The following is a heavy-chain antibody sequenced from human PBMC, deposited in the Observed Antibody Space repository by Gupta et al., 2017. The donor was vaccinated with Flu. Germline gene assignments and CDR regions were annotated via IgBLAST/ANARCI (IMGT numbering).Heavy chain of an antibody. CDR3: ARMDIKRGWFDP. D-gene: IGHD2-2*03. Sequence: TNYNPSLKSQDTMSVDTSKNHFSLNLTSVTAAATAVYYCARMDIKRGWFDPWGRGTLVTFPS. J-gene: IGHJ5*02. V-gene: IGHV4-4*07. CDR2: T.